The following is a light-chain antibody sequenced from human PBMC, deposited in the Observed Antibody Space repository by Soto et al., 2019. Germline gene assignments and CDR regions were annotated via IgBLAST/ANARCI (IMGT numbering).Light chain of an antibody. V-gene: IGKV3-20*01. CDR2: ATS. J-gene: IGKJ3*01. CDR3: QQYQT. CDR1: QSVGSSY. Sequence: EIVLTKSPGTLSLSPGERATLSCRASQSVGSSYLAWYQQKPGQAPRLLIYATSSRATGIPDRFSGSGSGTDFTLTISRLEPEDFAVYYCQQYQTFGPGTKVDIK.